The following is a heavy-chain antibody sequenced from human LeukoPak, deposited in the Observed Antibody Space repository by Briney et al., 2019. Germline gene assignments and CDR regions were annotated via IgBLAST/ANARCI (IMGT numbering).Heavy chain of an antibody. D-gene: IGHD3-3*02. J-gene: IGHJ4*02. V-gene: IGHV1-2*02. CDR2: ITPKSGDT. Sequence: ASVKVSCKASGYTFSDFYIHWVRQAPGQGLEYVGWITPKSGDTYSPQRFQGRVTMTRDASISTAYMELSSLRSDDTAVYFCARVRLADERAWAYWGQGTLVAVSS. CDR1: GYTFSDFY. CDR3: ARVRLADERAWAY.